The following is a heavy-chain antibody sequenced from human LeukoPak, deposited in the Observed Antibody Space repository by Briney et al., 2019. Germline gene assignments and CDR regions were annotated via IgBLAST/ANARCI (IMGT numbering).Heavy chain of an antibody. CDR1: GYTFTSYG. V-gene: IGHV1-18*01. CDR3: ARDKDYSSSWYGVREASFDY. CDR2: ISAYNGNT. Sequence: ASVKVSCKASGYTFTSYGISWVRQAPGQGLEWMGWISAYNGNTNYAQKLQGRVTMTTDTSTSTAYMELRSLRSDDTAVYCCARDKDYSSSWYGVREASFDYWGQGTLVTVSS. D-gene: IGHD6-13*01. J-gene: IGHJ4*02.